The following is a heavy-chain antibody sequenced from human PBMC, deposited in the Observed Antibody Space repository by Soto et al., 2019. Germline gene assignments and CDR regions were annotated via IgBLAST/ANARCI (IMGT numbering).Heavy chain of an antibody. D-gene: IGHD5-18*01. CDR3: ARDGNFAFRGYSFAFDL. CDR2: MNIDTGGT. J-gene: IGHJ4*02. V-gene: IGHV1-2*06. CDR1: GYRFTNYY. Sequence: QVQLVQSGAEVKKPGASVRVSCEASGYRFTNYYIHWVRQAPGQGLEWMGRMNIDTGGTTFAQNFQGRVTMTRDTSISTAYMELSSVKSDDTAIYYCARDGNFAFRGYSFAFDLWGQETLVTVSS.